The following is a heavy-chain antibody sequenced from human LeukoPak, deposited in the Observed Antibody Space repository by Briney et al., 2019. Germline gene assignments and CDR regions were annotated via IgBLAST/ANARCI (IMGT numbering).Heavy chain of an antibody. CDR2: INHSGST. CDR3: ASQGHHGKIVGTTLSYFYMDV. V-gene: IGHV4-34*01. CDR1: GGSFSGYY. Sequence: PSETMSLTCAVYGGSFSGYYWSWIRQPPGKGLEWIGEINHSGSTNYNPSLKSRVTISVDTSKNQFSLKLSSVTAADTAFYYCASQGHHGKIVGTTLSYFYMDVWGKGTTVTVSS. D-gene: IGHD1-26*01. J-gene: IGHJ6*03.